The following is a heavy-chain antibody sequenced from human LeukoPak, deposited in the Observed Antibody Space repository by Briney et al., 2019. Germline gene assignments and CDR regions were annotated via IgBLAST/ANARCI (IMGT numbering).Heavy chain of an antibody. Sequence: ASVKVSCKASGYTXAINGISWVRQAPGQGLEWMGWIGAYNGNTNYAQKYQGRVTMTTDTSTSTAYMELRSLRSDDTAVYFCARDHQYDFDYWGQGTLVTVSS. CDR1: GYTXAING. V-gene: IGHV1-18*01. D-gene: IGHD2-2*01. CDR2: IGAYNGNT. CDR3: ARDHQYDFDY. J-gene: IGHJ4*02.